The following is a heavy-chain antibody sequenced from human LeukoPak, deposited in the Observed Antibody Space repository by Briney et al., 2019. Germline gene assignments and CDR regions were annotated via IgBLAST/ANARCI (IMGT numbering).Heavy chain of an antibody. D-gene: IGHD2-2*01. CDR1: GGSFSGYY. J-gene: IGHJ3*01. Sequence: SETLSLTCAVYGGSFSGYYWSWIRQPPGKGLEWIGEINHSGSTNYNPSLKSRVTISVDTSKNQFSLKLSSVTAADTAVYYCARGARSGTPWFYWGQGTMVTVSS. CDR3: ARGARSGTPWFY. V-gene: IGHV4-34*01. CDR2: INHSGST.